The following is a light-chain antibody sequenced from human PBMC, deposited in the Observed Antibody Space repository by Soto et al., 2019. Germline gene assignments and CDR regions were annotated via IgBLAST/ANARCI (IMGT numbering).Light chain of an antibody. J-gene: IGKJ2*01. Sequence: EIVLTQSPATLSLSPGERATLSCGASQRVSSSYLAWYQQKPGLAPRLLIYDASSRATGMPARFSGSGSGTDFTITISRLEPEDFAVYYCQQYGSSPYTFGQGTKLEIK. CDR1: QRVSSSY. V-gene: IGKV3D-20*01. CDR2: DAS. CDR3: QQYGSSPYT.